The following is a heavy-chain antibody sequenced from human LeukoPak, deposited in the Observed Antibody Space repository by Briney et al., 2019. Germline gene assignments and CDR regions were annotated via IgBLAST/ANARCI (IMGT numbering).Heavy chain of an antibody. CDR1: GGSISSGGYY. Sequence: PSETLSLTCTVSGGSISSGGYYWSWIRQPAGKGLEWIGRIYTSGSTNYNPSLKSRVTISVDTSKNQFSLKLSSVTAADTAAYYCASGVGYYYYYMDVWGKGTTVTVSS. J-gene: IGHJ6*03. D-gene: IGHD1-26*01. CDR2: IYTSGST. CDR3: ASGVGYYYYYMDV. V-gene: IGHV4-61*02.